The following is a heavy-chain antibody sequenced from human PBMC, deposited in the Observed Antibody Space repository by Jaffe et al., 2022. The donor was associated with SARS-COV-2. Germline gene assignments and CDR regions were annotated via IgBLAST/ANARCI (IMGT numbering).Heavy chain of an antibody. CDR2: IDPSDSYI. Sequence: EVQLVQSGAELKKPGESLRISCKGSGYSFTSYWISWVRQMPGKGLEWMGRIDPSDSYINYNPSFQGHVTVSADKSISTAYLQWSTLQASDTAIYYCARHRFLDNSGYYHFDYWGQGTLVTVSS. V-gene: IGHV5-10-1*03. J-gene: IGHJ4*02. D-gene: IGHD3-22*01. CDR3: ARHRFLDNSGYYHFDY. CDR1: GYSFTSYW.